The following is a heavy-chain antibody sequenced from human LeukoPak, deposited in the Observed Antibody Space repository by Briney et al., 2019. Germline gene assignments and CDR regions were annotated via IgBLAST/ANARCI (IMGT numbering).Heavy chain of an antibody. CDR2: IYSGGST. CDR3: AKCVAGYYYYMDV. V-gene: IGHV3-53*01. CDR1: GFTVSSNY. D-gene: IGHD6-19*01. Sequence: GGSLRLSCAASGFTVSSNYMSWVRQAPGKGLEWVSVIYSGGSTYYADSVKGRFTISRDNSKNSLYLQMNSLRAEDTAVYYCAKCVAGYYYYMDVWGKGTTVTVSS. J-gene: IGHJ6*03.